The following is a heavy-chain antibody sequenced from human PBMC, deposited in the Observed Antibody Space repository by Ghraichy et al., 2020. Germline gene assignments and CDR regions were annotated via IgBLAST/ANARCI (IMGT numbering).Heavy chain of an antibody. CDR3: VKGSSLITGTTSYYYYYGMDV. CDR1: GFTFSSYA. CDR2: ISSNGGST. Sequence: GGSLRLSCSASGFTFSSYAMHWVRQAPGKGLEYVSAISSNGGSTYYADSVKGRFTISRDNSKNTLYLQMSSLRAEDTAVYYCVKGSSLITGTTSYYYYYGMDVWGQGTTVTVSS. V-gene: IGHV3-64D*06. D-gene: IGHD1-7*01. J-gene: IGHJ6*02.